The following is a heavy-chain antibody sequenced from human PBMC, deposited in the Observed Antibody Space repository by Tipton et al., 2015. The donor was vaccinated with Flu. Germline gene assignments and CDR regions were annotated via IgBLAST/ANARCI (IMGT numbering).Heavy chain of an antibody. CDR2: IYNGGSP. CDR3: ARVGWQQPSPYY. Sequence: TLSLTCTVSGASISSNGYYWTWIRQHPGEGLEWIVYIYNGGSPAYNSSLKSRVSISIDPSKNQFSLKMSSVTAADTAVYYCARVGWQQPSPYYWGQGTSVTVSS. D-gene: IGHD6-13*01. J-gene: IGHJ4*02. V-gene: IGHV4-31*03. CDR1: GASISSNGYY.